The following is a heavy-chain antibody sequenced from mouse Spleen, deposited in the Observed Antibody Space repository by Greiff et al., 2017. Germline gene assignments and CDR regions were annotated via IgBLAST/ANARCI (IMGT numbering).Heavy chain of an antibody. D-gene: IGHD2-13*01. CDR2: IYPSDSET. V-gene: IGHV1-61*01. CDR1: GYTFTSYW. J-gene: IGHJ2*01. CDR3: ARSKYGDYVGYFDY. Sequence: QVQLKQSGAELVRPGSSVKLSCKASGYTFTSYWMDWVKQRPGQGLEWIGNIYPSDSETHYNQKFKDKATLTVDKSSSTAYMQLSSLTSEDSAVYYCARSKYGDYVGYFDYWGQGTTLTVSS.